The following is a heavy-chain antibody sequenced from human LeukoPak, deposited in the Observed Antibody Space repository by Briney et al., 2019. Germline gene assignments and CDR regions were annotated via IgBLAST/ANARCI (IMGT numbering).Heavy chain of an antibody. V-gene: IGHV5-10-1*04. Sequence: GESLKISCKGSGYSFTSYWISWVRQMPGKGLEWMGRIDPSDSYTNYSPSFQGQVTISADKSISTAYLQWSSLKASDTAMYYCARRVDYDILTGYLSYYFDYWGQGTLVTVSS. CDR2: IDPSDSYT. D-gene: IGHD3-9*01. CDR1: GYSFTSYW. J-gene: IGHJ4*02. CDR3: ARRVDYDILTGYLSYYFDY.